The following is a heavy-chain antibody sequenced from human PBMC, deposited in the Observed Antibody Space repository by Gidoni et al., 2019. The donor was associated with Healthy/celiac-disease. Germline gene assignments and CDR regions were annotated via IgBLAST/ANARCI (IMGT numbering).Heavy chain of an antibody. V-gene: IGHV3-30*18. CDR3: AKDAAYYYGSGSSQDPYYYYYMDV. D-gene: IGHD3-10*01. CDR1: GFTFSSYG. Sequence: QVQLVESGGGVVQPGRSLRLSCAASGFTFSSYGMHWVRQAPGKGLEWVAVISYDGSNKYYADSVKGRFTISRDNSKNTLYLQMNSLRAEDTAVYYCAKDAAYYYGSGSSQDPYYYYYMDVWGKGTTVTVSS. J-gene: IGHJ6*03. CDR2: ISYDGSNK.